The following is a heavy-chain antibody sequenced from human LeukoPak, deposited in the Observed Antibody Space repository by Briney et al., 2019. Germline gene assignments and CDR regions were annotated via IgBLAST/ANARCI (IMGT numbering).Heavy chain of an antibody. CDR1: GGSVSSSSYY. CDR2: IYYSGST. CDR3: ARATLVGRRDGYISSPYYYYYGMDV. Sequence: SETLSLTCTVSGGSVSSSSYYWSWIRQPPGKGLEWIGYIYYSGSTNYNPSLKSRVTISVDTSKNQFSLKLSSVTAADTAVYYCARATLVGRRDGYISSPYYYYYGMDVWGQGTTVTVSS. V-gene: IGHV4-61*01. J-gene: IGHJ6*02. D-gene: IGHD5-24*01.